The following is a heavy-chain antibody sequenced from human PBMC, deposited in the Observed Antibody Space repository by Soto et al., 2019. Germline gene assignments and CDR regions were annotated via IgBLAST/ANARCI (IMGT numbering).Heavy chain of an antibody. Sequence: ESGGGVVQPGRSLRLSCAASGFTFSSYAMHWVRQAPGKGLEWVAVISYDGSNKYYADSVKGRFTISRDNSKNTLYLQMNSLRAEDTAVYYCARAPSSIVVVPAAIVYWGQGTLVTVSS. CDR3: ARAPSSIVVVPAAIVY. V-gene: IGHV3-30-3*01. D-gene: IGHD2-2*02. J-gene: IGHJ4*02. CDR1: GFTFSSYA. CDR2: ISYDGSNK.